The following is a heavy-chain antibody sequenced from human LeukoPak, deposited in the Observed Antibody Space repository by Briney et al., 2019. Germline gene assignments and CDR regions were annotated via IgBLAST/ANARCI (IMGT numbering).Heavy chain of an antibody. CDR1: GGSISSYY. J-gene: IGHJ2*01. D-gene: IGHD1-26*01. V-gene: IGHV4-59*01. CDR3: ARGPVGATPGWYFDL. CDR2: IYYSGST. Sequence: PSETLSLTCTVSGGSISSYYWSWIRQPPGKGLEWIGYIYYSGSTNYNPSLKSRVTIPVDTSKNQFSLKLSSVTAADTVVYHCARGPVGATPGWYFDLWGRGTLVTVSS.